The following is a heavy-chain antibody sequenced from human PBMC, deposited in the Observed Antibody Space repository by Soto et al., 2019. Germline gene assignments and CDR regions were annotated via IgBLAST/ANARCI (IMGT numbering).Heavy chain of an antibody. CDR1: GFTFGDYA. D-gene: IGHD3-3*01. V-gene: IGHV3-49*03. CDR2: IRSKAYGGTT. J-gene: IGHJ4*02. CDR3: TGGRETFWIGDGLDY. Sequence: QPGGSLRLSCTAAGFTFGDYAMSWFRQAPGNGLEWVGFIRSKAYGGTTEYAASVKGRFTISRDDSKSIAYLQMNSLKTEATAVLYCTGGRETFWIGDGLDYWGQVTMVTVSS.